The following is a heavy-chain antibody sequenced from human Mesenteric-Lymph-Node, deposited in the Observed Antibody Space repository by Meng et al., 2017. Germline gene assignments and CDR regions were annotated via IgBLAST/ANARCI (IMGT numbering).Heavy chain of an antibody. CDR3: ARDSSVYGDYGNYYYYGMDV. D-gene: IGHD4-17*01. CDR1: GGSISSSSYY. V-gene: IGHV4-39*07. Sequence: GSLRLSCTVSGGSISSSSYYWGWIRQPPGKGLEWIGSIYYSGSTYYNPSLKSRVTISVDTSKNQFSLKLSSVTAADTAVYYCARDSSVYGDYGNYYYYGMDVWGQGTTVTVFS. J-gene: IGHJ6*02. CDR2: IYYSGST.